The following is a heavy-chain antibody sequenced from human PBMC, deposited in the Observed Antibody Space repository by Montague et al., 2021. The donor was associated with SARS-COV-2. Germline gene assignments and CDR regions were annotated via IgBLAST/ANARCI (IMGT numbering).Heavy chain of an antibody. CDR2: TYFTSKWSS. CDR1: GDSVSSTSAA. V-gene: IGHV6-1*01. D-gene: IGHD2-2*01. J-gene: IGHJ4*02. CDR3: ARAYCSSTSCYPIDY. Sequence: CAISGDSVSSTSAAWNWIRQSPSRGLEWLGRTYFTSKWSSEYALSVKGRLIISPDTSKNQFSLRLMSVTPDDTAVYYCARAYCSSTSCYPIDYWSQGTLVTVSS.